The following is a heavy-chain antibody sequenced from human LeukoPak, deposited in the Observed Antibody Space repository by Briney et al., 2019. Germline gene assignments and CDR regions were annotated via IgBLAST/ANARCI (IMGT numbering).Heavy chain of an antibody. V-gene: IGHV4-61*01. CDR3: ARGPPSVIDY. Sequence: QVQLQESGPGLVKPSDTLALTCTVSVASVSSGSYYWSWIRQPPEKGLEWIGYIYYSGDTNYNPSLKSRVTISLNTSKNQFSLKLRSVTAADTAVYYCARGPPSVIDYWGQGTLVTVSS. J-gene: IGHJ4*02. CDR1: VASVSSGSYY. CDR2: IYYSGDT.